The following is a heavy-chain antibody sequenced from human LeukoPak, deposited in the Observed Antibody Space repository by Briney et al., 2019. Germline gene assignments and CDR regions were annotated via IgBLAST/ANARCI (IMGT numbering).Heavy chain of an antibody. Sequence: PGGSLRLSCAASGFTFSSYEMNWVRQAPGKGLEWVSYISSSGSTIYYADSVKGRFTISRDNAKNSLFLQMNNLRAEDTAVYYCARDPDALDYWGQGTPVTVSS. V-gene: IGHV3-48*03. CDR3: ARDPDALDY. CDR2: ISSSGSTI. J-gene: IGHJ4*02. CDR1: GFTFSSYE.